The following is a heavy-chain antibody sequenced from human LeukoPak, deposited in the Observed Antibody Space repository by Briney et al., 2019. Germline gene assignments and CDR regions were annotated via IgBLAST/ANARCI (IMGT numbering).Heavy chain of an antibody. V-gene: IGHV3-23*01. Sequence: GGSLRLSCAASGFTFSSYSMNWVRQAPGKGLEWVSSISGSGSGGSTYYADSVKGRFTISRDNSKNTLYLQMNSLRAEDTAVYYCARELGYYDSSGYFVYWGQGTLVTVSS. CDR2: ISGSGSGGST. CDR3: ARELGYYDSSGYFVY. J-gene: IGHJ4*02. CDR1: GFTFSSYS. D-gene: IGHD3-22*01.